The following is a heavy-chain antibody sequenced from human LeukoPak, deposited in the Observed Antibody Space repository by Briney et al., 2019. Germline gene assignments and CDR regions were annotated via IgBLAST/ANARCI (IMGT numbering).Heavy chain of an antibody. D-gene: IGHD3-16*01. V-gene: IGHV3-30*18. J-gene: IGHJ4*02. CDR3: AKIGPYVFDY. CDR2: ISYDGSNR. CDR1: GFTFSSYG. Sequence: PGGSLRLSCAASGFTFSSYGMHWVRQAPGKGLEWVAVISYDGSNRYYADSVKGRFTISRDNSKNTLYLQMNSLRAEDTAVYYCAKIGPYVFDYWGQGTLVTVSS.